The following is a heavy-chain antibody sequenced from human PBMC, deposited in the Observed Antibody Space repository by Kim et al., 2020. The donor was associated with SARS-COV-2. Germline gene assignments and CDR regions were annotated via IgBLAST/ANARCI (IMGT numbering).Heavy chain of an antibody. V-gene: IGHV1-3*01. D-gene: IGHD2-2*01. CDR2: INAGNGNT. Sequence: ASVKVSCKTSGYTFTSYAMHWVRQAPGQRLEWMGWINAGNGNTKYSQKFQGRVTITRDTSASTAYMELSSLRSEDTAVYYCASAGYCSSTSCYDAYYYYYYGMDVWGQGTTVTVSS. J-gene: IGHJ6*02. CDR3: ASAGYCSSTSCYDAYYYYYYGMDV. CDR1: GYTFTSYA.